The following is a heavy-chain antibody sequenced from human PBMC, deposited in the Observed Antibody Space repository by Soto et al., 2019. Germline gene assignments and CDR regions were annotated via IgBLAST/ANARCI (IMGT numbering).Heavy chain of an antibody. CDR3: ARDVCHRSSLGWFDP. D-gene: IGHD6-6*01. Sequence: GGSLRLSCAASGFTVSSNYMSWVRQAPGKGLEWVSVIYSGQSKLYADSGMGRFTIYRNNFKNTLYIQMNSLIAEDTAVYYFARDVCHRSSLGWFDPWGQGALVTVSS. J-gene: IGHJ5*02. CDR1: GFTVSSNY. CDR2: IYSGQSK. V-gene: IGHV3-53*01.